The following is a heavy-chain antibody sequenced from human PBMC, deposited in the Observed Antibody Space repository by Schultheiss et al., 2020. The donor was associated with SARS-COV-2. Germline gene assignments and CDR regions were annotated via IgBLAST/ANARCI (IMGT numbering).Heavy chain of an antibody. CDR2: INADNGNT. CDR3: ARELDNSGSYPFPLS. D-gene: IGHD1-26*01. J-gene: IGHJ5*02. CDR1: GYTFTSYA. V-gene: IGHV1-3*01. Sequence: ASVKVSCKASGYTFTSYAMHWVRQAPGQRLEWMGWINADNGNTKYSQKFHGRVTVTGDTSANTAYMELSSLRSEDTAVYYCARELDNSGSYPFPLSWGQGTLVTVSS.